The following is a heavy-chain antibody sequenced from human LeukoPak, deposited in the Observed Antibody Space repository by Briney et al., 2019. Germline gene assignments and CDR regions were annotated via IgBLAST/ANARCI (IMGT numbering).Heavy chain of an antibody. D-gene: IGHD3-16*02. CDR3: ARLNRSRDYVWGSYRYDYFDY. CDR1: GGSISSSSYY. CDR2: IYYSGST. Sequence: KPSETLSLTCTVPGGSISSSSYYWGWIRQPPGKGLEWIGSIYYSGSTYYNPSLKSRVTISVDTSKNQFSLKLSSVTAADTAVYYCARLNRSRDYVWGSYRYDYFDYWGQGTLVTVSS. V-gene: IGHV4-39*01. J-gene: IGHJ4*02.